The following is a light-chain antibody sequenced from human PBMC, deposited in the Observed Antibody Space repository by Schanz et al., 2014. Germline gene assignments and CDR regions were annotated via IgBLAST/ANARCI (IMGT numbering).Light chain of an antibody. CDR3: QTYDISQTGLWL. J-gene: IGLJ3*02. CDR1: SSNIGSNY. Sequence: QSVLTQPPSASGPPGQRVTISCSGSSSNIGSNYVYWYQQLPGTAPKLLIYSNNQRPSGVPDRFSGSKSGTSASLAISGLRSEDEASYYCQTYDISQTGLWLFGGGTKLTVL. V-gene: IGLV1-47*02. CDR2: SNN.